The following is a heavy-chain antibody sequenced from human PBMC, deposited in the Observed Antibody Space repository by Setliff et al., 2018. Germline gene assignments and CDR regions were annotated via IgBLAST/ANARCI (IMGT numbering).Heavy chain of an antibody. V-gene: IGHV4-39*07. CDR2: MYYSGSN. CDR3: ARSRTIAVKGGVFAV. D-gene: IGHD6-19*01. CDR1: GDSINRSGYY. Sequence: LTCNVSGDSINRSGYYWGWIRQPPGKGLEWIGSMYYSGSNDYNPSLKSRVTISLDTSKNQFSLRLTSVTAADTAVYYCARSRTIAVKGGVFAVWGRGTLVTVSS. J-gene: IGHJ2*01.